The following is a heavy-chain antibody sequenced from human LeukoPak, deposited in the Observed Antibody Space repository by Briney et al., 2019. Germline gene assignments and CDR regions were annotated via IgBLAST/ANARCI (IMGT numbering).Heavy chain of an antibody. V-gene: IGHV4-4*02. J-gene: IGHJ4*02. CDR3: ARVQRTYYDFWSGPEPNILFDY. CDR2: IYHSGST. CDR1: GGSISSSNW. D-gene: IGHD3-3*01. Sequence: SETLSLTCGVSGGSISSSNWWSWVRQPPGKGLEWIGEIYHSGSTNYNPSLKSRVTISVDKSKNQFSLKLSSVIAADTAVYYCARVQRTYYDFWSGPEPNILFDYWGQGTLVTVSS.